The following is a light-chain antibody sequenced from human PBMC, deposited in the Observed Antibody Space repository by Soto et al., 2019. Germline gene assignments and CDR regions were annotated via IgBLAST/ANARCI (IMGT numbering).Light chain of an antibody. CDR3: CSYAGSSTHTV. Sequence: QSALTQAASVSGSPGQSITISCTGTSSDGGSYKLVSWYQQHPGKAPKLMISEVSKRPSGISDRFSGSKSGSTASLTISGLHAEDEADYYCCSYAGSSTHTVFGGGTQLTVL. J-gene: IGLJ7*01. CDR1: SSDGGSYKL. V-gene: IGLV2-23*02. CDR2: EVS.